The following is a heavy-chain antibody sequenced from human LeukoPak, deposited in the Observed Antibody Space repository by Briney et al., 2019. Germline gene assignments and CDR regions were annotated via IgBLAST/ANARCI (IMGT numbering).Heavy chain of an antibody. Sequence: ASVKVSCKASGYTFTGYYMHWVRQAPGQGLEWMGWINPNSGGTNYAQKFQGRVTVTRDTSISTAYMELSSLRSDDTAVYYCARDSSGANSRYYYASGPRADYWGQGTLVTVSS. CDR3: ARDSSGANSRYYYASGPRADY. V-gene: IGHV1-2*02. CDR2: INPNSGGT. CDR1: GYTFTGYY. D-gene: IGHD3-10*01. J-gene: IGHJ4*02.